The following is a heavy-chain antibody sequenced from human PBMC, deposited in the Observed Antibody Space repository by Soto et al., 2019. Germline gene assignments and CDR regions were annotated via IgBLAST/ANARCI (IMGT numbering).Heavy chain of an antibody. CDR1: GGSISSGGYY. D-gene: IGHD3-22*01. CDR3: ARDSEDYYDSTGYEYPHGMDV. J-gene: IGHJ6*02. Sequence: PSETLSLTCTVSGGSISSGGYYWSWIRQHPGKGLEWIGYIYYSGSTYYNPSLKSRVTISVDTSKNQFSLKLSSVTAADTAVYYCARDSEDYYDSTGYEYPHGMDVSGRGTTITVSS. V-gene: IGHV4-31*03. CDR2: IYYSGST.